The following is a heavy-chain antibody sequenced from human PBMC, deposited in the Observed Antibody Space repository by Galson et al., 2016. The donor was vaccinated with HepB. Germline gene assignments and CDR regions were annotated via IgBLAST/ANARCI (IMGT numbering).Heavy chain of an antibody. CDR1: GFTFSSNT. CDR3: ATGVGYCVSTNCYADY. Sequence: SLRLSCAASGFTFSSNTMNWVRQALGKGLEWVSSITSSSSNIYYADSVKGRFTTSRDNAKNSLYLQMNSLRAEDTAVYYCATGVGYCVSTNCYADYWGQGTLVTVSS. D-gene: IGHD2-2*01. V-gene: IGHV3-21*01. J-gene: IGHJ4*02. CDR2: ITSSSSNI.